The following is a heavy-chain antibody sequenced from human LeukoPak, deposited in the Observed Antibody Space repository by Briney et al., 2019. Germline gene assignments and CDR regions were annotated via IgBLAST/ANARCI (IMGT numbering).Heavy chain of an antibody. J-gene: IGHJ4*02. V-gene: IGHV4-39*07. Sequence: SETLSLTCTVSGGSISSSSYYWGWIRQPPGKGLEWIGSIYYSGSTYYNPSLKSRVTISVDTSKNQFSLKLSSVTAADTAVYYCARDGGYYYGSGSYYYPLFDYWGQGTLVTVSS. CDR1: GGSISSSSYY. D-gene: IGHD3-10*01. CDR3: ARDGGYYYGSGSYYYPLFDY. CDR2: IYYSGST.